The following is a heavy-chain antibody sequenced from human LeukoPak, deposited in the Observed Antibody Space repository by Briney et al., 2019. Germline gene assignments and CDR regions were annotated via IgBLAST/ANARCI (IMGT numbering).Heavy chain of an antibody. CDR3: ARVRGIAVAGTLGY. V-gene: IGHV3-21*01. CDR2: ISSSSSYI. D-gene: IGHD6-19*01. CDR1: GFTFSSYS. J-gene: IGHJ4*02. Sequence: GGSLTLSCAASGFTFSSYSMNWVRQAPGKGLEWVSSISSSSSYIYYADSVKGRFTISRDNAKNSLYLQMNSLRAEDTAVYYCARVRGIAVAGTLGYWGQGTLVTVSS.